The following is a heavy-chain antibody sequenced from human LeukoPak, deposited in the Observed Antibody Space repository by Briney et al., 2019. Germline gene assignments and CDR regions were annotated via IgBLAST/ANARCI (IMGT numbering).Heavy chain of an antibody. Sequence: ASVKVSCKASGYTFTGYYMHWVRQAPGQGLEWMGWINPNSGGTNYAQKFQGRVTMTRDTPISTAYMELSRLRSDDTAVYYCARAGSGSYYNVDWFDPWGQGTLVTVSS. V-gene: IGHV1-2*02. CDR3: ARAGSGSYYNVDWFDP. J-gene: IGHJ5*02. CDR1: GYTFTGYY. CDR2: INPNSGGT. D-gene: IGHD3-10*01.